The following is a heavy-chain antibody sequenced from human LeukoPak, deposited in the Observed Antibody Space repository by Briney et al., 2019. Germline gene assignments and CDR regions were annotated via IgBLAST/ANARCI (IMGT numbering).Heavy chain of an antibody. CDR3: ARDPATVAPALYYFDY. Sequence: GGSLRLSCAASGFTFSSYGMHWVRQAPGKGLEWVAVIWYDGSNKYYADSVKGRFTISRDNSKNTLYLQMNSLRAEDTAAYYCARDPATVAPALYYFDYWGQGTLVTVSS. V-gene: IGHV3-33*01. CDR1: GFTFSSYG. CDR2: IWYDGSNK. J-gene: IGHJ4*02. D-gene: IGHD4-17*01.